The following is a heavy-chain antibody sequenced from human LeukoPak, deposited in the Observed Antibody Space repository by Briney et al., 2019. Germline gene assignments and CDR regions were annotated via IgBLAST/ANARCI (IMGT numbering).Heavy chain of an antibody. CDR2: IYYRGST. CDR1: GGSISSSSYY. D-gene: IGHD2-15*01. Sequence: SETLSLTRTVSGGSISSSSYYWGWIRQPPGKGLEWIGSIYYRGSTYYNPSLKSRVTISVDTSKNQFSLKLSSVTAADTAVYYCARGYCSGGSCYSYYYYNYMDVWGKGTTVTVSS. J-gene: IGHJ6*03. CDR3: ARGYCSGGSCYSYYYYNYMDV. V-gene: IGHV4-39*07.